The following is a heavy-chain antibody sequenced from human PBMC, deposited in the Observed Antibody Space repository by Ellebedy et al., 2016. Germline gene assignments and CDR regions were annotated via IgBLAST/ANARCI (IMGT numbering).Heavy chain of an antibody. V-gene: IGHV3-23*01. J-gene: IGHJ4*02. CDR2: VVGSGERT. D-gene: IGHD3-10*01. Sequence: GESLKISCEASGFTFSSHAMSWVRQAPGKGLEWVSAVVGSGERTFYADSVEGRFTISRDNSKNMLYLQMSSLKVEDTAVYYCANVGGSGIYYNGFWGQGTLVTVSS. CDR1: GFTFSSHA. CDR3: ANVGGSGIYYNGF.